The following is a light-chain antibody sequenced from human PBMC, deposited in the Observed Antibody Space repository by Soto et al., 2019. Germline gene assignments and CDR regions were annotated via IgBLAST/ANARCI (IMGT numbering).Light chain of an antibody. J-gene: IGKJ4*01. Sequence: DIQMTQSPSTLSASVGDRVTITCRASQSISSWLVWYQQKPGKAPKLLIYKASSLESGVPSRFSGSGSGTEFTLTISSPQPDDFAIYYCQQYKSFSLTFGGGTKVEIK. CDR2: KAS. CDR3: QQYKSFSLT. CDR1: QSISSW. V-gene: IGKV1-5*03.